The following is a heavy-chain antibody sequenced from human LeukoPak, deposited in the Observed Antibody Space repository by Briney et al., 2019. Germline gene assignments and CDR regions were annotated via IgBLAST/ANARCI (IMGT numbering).Heavy chain of an antibody. CDR2: IISIFGTA. D-gene: IGHD2-15*01. CDR1: GGTFSSYA. Sequence: SVKVSCKASGGTFSSYAISWVRQAPGQGLEWMGGIISIFGTANYAQKFQGRVTITRNTSISTAYMELSSLRSEDTAVYYCASDRIEPFDIWGQGTMVTVSS. V-gene: IGHV1-69*05. J-gene: IGHJ3*02. CDR3: ASDRIEPFDI.